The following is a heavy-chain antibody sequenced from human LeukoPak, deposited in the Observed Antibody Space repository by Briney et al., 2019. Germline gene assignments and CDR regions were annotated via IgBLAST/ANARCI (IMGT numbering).Heavy chain of an antibody. CDR3: ARGSSTHDSSTYGFDP. J-gene: IGHJ5*02. CDR1: GYTFTGYY. V-gene: IGHV1-2*02. Sequence: GASVKVSCKASGYTFTGYYMHWVRQAPGQGLEWMGWINPNSGGTHYAQKFQGRVAMTRDTSISTAYMELSRLTSDDTAMYYCARGSSTHDSSTYGFDPWGQGTLVTVSS. CDR2: INPNSGGT. D-gene: IGHD3-22*01.